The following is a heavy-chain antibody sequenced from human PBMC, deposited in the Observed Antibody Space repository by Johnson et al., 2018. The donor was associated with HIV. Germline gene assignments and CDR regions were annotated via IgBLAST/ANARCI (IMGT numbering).Heavy chain of an antibody. CDR1: GFIFSSYW. Sequence: VQLVESGGGLVQPGGSLRLSCAASGFIFSSYWMHWVHQAPGNGLVWVSRINSDGRSTSYADSVKGRFIISRDNAKNTVYLQMNSLRVEDTAVYYCARAVYSSAWAPGGAFDIWGQGAVVTVSS. V-gene: IGHV3-74*02. J-gene: IGHJ3*02. D-gene: IGHD6-19*01. CDR3: ARAVYSSAWAPGGAFDI. CDR2: INSDGRST.